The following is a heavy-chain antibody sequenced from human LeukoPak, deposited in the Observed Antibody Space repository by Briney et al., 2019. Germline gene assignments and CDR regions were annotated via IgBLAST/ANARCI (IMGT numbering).Heavy chain of an antibody. V-gene: IGHV3-9*01. D-gene: IGHD3-16*01. J-gene: IGHJ3*01. CDR1: GFTFDDYA. CDR2: ISWNSGSI. Sequence: PGRSLRLSCAASGFTFDDYAMHWVRQAPGKGLEWVSGISWNSGSIGYADSVKGRFTISRDNAKNALYLQMNSLRAEDTAVYDCARDFLHLGGWGQGTMVTVSS. CDR3: ARDFLHLGG.